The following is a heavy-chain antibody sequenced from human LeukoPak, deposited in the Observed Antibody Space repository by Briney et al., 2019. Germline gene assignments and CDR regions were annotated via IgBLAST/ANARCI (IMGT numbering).Heavy chain of an antibody. CDR3: ARRVFFPYGMDV. D-gene: IGHD2/OR15-2a*01. V-gene: IGHV4-34*01. CDR2: INHSGST. CDR1: GGSFSGYY. Sequence: SETLSLTCAVYGGSFSGYYWSWIRPPPGKGLEWIGEINHSGSTNYNPSLKNRVTISVDTSKNQFSLKLSSVTAAVTAVYYCARRVFFPYGMDVWGQGTTVTVSS. J-gene: IGHJ6*02.